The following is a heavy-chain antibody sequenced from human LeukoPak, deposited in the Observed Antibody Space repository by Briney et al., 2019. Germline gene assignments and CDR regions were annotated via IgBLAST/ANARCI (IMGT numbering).Heavy chain of an antibody. J-gene: IGHJ4*02. D-gene: IGHD5-24*01. CDR1: GFTFSAFG. CDR3: ARGAARMVEMGTMISFEY. Sequence: GGSLRLSCAASGFTFSAFGMHWVRQAPGKGLEWVTFIPYDGSDKYYADSVKGRFTISRDISKNTLYLQMNSLRAEDAAVYYCARGAARMVEMGTMISFEYWGQGTLVTVSS. V-gene: IGHV3-30*19. CDR2: IPYDGSDK.